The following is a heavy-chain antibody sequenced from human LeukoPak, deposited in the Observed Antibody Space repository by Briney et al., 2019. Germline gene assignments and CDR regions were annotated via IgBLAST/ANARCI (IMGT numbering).Heavy chain of an antibody. Sequence: GGSLRLSCAASGFTFSSYAMHWVRQAPGKGLEWVAVISYDGSNKYYADSVKGRFTISRDNSKNSLYLQMNGLRAEDTAAHYCARGATDTTRWFDPWGQGTLVTVSS. J-gene: IGHJ5*02. D-gene: IGHD1-7*01. V-gene: IGHV3-30*04. CDR2: ISYDGSNK. CDR3: ARGATDTTRWFDP. CDR1: GFTFSSYA.